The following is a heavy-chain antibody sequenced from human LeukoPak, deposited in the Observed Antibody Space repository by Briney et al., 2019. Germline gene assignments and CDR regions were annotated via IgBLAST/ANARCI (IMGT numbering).Heavy chain of an antibody. J-gene: IGHJ3*02. V-gene: IGHV4-59*08. CDR1: GGSIGDYY. CDR2: MHYSGIQ. CDR3: ARHGGSAFYFPHQRAFDI. Sequence: SETLSLTCIVTGGSIGDYYWSWIRQAPGRGLEWIAYMHYSGIQNYNPSLKSRATVSIATSINQFSMRVDSVTAADTAVYYCARHGGSAFYFPHQRAFDIWGQGTVVTVSS. D-gene: IGHD3-10*01.